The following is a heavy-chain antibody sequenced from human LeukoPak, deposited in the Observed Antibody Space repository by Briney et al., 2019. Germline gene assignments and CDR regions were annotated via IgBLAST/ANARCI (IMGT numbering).Heavy chain of an antibody. J-gene: IGHJ3*01. CDR2: INPNSGRT. D-gene: IGHD1/OR15-1a*01. Sequence: ASVKVFCKASGYTFTDYYMHWVRQAPGQGLEWVGWINPNSGRTNYAQKFQDRVTMTRDTSNNTSYMDLSSLTSDDTAVYYCAREFRTTTWSYDAFDLWGQGTMVTVSS. CDR1: GYTFTDYY. V-gene: IGHV1-2*02. CDR3: AREFRTTTWSYDAFDL.